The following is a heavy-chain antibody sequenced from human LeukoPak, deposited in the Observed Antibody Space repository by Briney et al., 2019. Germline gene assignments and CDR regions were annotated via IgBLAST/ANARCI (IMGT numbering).Heavy chain of an antibody. J-gene: IGHJ5*02. V-gene: IGHV4-34*01. D-gene: IGHD6-19*01. CDR1: GGSFSGYY. Sequence: PSETLSLTCAVYGGSFSGYYWSWVRQPPGKGLEWIGEINHSGSTNYNPSLKSRVTISVDTSKNQFSLKLSSVTAADTAVYYCARKSRHSSGWYGDWFDPWGQGTLVTVSS. CDR2: INHSGST. CDR3: ARKSRHSSGWYGDWFDP.